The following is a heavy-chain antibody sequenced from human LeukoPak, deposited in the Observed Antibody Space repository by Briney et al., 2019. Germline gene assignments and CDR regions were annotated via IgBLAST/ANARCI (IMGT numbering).Heavy chain of an antibody. Sequence: GGSLRLSCAASGFTFSSYGMHWVRQAPGKGLEWVAVISYDGSNKYYADSVKGRFTISRDNSKNTLYLQMNSLRAEDTAVYYCAKDHSSGWYTDFDYWGQGTLVTVSS. D-gene: IGHD6-19*01. J-gene: IGHJ4*02. CDR2: ISYDGSNK. V-gene: IGHV3-30*18. CDR1: GFTFSSYG. CDR3: AKDHSSGWYTDFDY.